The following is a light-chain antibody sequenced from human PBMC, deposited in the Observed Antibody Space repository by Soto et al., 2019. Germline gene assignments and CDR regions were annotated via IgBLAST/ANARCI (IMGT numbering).Light chain of an antibody. Sequence: LAQPRCVSGSPGQSVTIAGTGPSSDVGGLHSVSWYQQRPGTAPKLMIFDVTKRPSGVPDRFSGSKSDNTASLTISGLHPEDEADYYCCSYAGRHVFVFGTGSKVTVL. CDR3: CSYAGRHVFV. CDR2: DVT. CDR1: SSDVGGLHS. V-gene: IGLV2-11*01. J-gene: IGLJ1*01.